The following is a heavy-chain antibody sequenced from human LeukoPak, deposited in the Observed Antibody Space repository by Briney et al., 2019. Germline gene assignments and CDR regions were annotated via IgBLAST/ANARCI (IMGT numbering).Heavy chain of an antibody. D-gene: IGHD2-2*01. CDR2: IYSSGST. CDR3: ARHAVPAANYYYYYMDV. CDR1: GGSISSYY. J-gene: IGHJ6*03. Sequence: SETLSLTCTVSGGSISSYYWSWIRQPAGKGLEWIGSIYSSGSTYYNPSLKSRVTMSVDTSKNQFSLKLSSVTAADTAVYYCARHAVPAANYYYYYMDVWGKGTTVTISS. V-gene: IGHV4-4*07.